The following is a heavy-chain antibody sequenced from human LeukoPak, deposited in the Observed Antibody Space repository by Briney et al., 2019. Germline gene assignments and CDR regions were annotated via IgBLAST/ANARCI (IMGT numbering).Heavy chain of an antibody. V-gene: IGHV3-64*04. CDR2: ISSNGGST. J-gene: IGHJ4*02. CDR3: ARPGGYYGSGSYLDY. Sequence: PGGSLRLSCSASGFTFSTYAMHWVRQAPGKGLEYVSAISSNGGSTDYADSVKGRFTISRDNSKNTLYLQMNSLRAEDTAVYYCARPGGYYGSGSYLDYWGQGTLVTVSS. CDR1: GFTFSTYA. D-gene: IGHD3-10*01.